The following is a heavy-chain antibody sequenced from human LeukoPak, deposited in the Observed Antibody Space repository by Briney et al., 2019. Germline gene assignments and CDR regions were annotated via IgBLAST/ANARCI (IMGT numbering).Heavy chain of an antibody. CDR1: GFTFSSYW. CDR3: ARVRIVATIFDY. V-gene: IGHV3-7*04. CDR2: IKQDGSEK. Sequence: GGSLXXXXAASGFTFSSYWMSWVRQAPGKGLEWVANIKQDGSEKYYVDSVKGRFTISRDSAKNSLYLQMNSLRAEDTAVYYCARVRIVATIFDYWGQGTVVTVSS. J-gene: IGHJ4*02. D-gene: IGHD5-12*01.